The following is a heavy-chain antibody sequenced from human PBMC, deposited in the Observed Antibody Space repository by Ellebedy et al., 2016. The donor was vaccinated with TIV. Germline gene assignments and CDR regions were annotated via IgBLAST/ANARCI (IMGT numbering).Heavy chain of an antibody. CDR2: IFTSGSF. J-gene: IGHJ6*03. Sequence: SETLSLTXTVPGGSVSRYFWSWIRQPAGKGLEWIGRIFTSGSFNYNPSLMSRVTMSVVTSKNQISLRLNSVTTADTAVYYCARVHCSITTCDYYYMDVWGKGTTVTVSS. V-gene: IGHV4-4*07. D-gene: IGHD1-1*01. CDR3: ARVHCSITTCDYYYMDV. CDR1: GGSVSRYF.